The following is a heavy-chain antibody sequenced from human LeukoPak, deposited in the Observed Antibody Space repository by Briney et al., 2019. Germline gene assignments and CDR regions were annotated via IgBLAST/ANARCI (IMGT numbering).Heavy chain of an antibody. CDR3: ARTPRYDFWSGPFDY. D-gene: IGHD3-3*01. CDR2: INPNSGGT. V-gene: IGHV1-2*02. J-gene: IGHJ4*02. Sequence: ASVKVSCKASGYTFTGYYMHWVRQAPGQGLEWMGWINPNSGGTNYAQKFQGRVTMTRGTSISTAYMELSRLRSDDTAVYYCARTPRYDFWSGPFDYWGQGTLVTVSS. CDR1: GYTFTGYY.